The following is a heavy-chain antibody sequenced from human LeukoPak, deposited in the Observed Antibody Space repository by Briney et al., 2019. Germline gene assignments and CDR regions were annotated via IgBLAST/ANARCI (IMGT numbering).Heavy chain of an antibody. V-gene: IGHV3-64*01. CDR3: ARGVVINLMDV. CDR1: GFTFSSYE. D-gene: IGHD3-22*01. Sequence: GGSLRLSCAASGFTFSSYEMHWVRQAPGKGLEYVSAISSNGGSTYYVNSVKGRFTISRDNSKNTLYLQMGSLRAEDMAVYYCARGVVINLMDVWGKGTTVTVSS. J-gene: IGHJ6*04. CDR2: ISSNGGST.